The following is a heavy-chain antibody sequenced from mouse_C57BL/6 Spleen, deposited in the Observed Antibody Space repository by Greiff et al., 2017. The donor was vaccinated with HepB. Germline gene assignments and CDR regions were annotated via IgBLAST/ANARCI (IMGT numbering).Heavy chain of an antibody. V-gene: IGHV1-4*01. Sequence: VQLQQSGAELARPGASVKMSCKASGYTFTSYTMHWVKQRPGQGLEWIGYINPSSGYTKYNQKFKDKATLTADKSSSTAYMQLSSLTSEDSAVYDCARFLITAGRSLDYWGQGTTLTVSS. CDR3: ARFLITAGRSLDY. D-gene: IGHD1-1*01. CDR1: GYTFTSYT. J-gene: IGHJ2*01. CDR2: INPSSGYT.